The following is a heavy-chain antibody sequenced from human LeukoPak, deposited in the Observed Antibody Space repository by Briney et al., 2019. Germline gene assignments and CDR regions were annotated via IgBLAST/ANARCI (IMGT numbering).Heavy chain of an antibody. V-gene: IGHV1-69*04. CDR2: IIPIFGIA. J-gene: IGHJ4*02. CDR1: GGTFSSYA. CDR3: ARDRGDILTGLFDY. D-gene: IGHD3-9*01. Sequence: ASVKVSCKASGGTFSSYAISWVRQAPGQGLEWMGRIIPIFGIANYAQKFQGGVTITADKSTSTAYMELSSLRSEDTAVYYCARDRGDILTGLFDYWGQGTLVTVSS.